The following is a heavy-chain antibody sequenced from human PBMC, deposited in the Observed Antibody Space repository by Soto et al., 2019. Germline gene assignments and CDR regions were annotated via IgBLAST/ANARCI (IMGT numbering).Heavy chain of an antibody. Sequence: SVKVSCKASGGTFSSYAISWVRQAPGQGLEWMGGIIPIFGTANYAQKFQGRVTITADKSTSTAYMELSSLRSEDTAVYYCAREADIVVVTAISSGGWFDPWGQGTLVTVS. CDR1: GGTFSSYA. CDR2: IIPIFGTA. CDR3: AREADIVVVTAISSGGWFDP. J-gene: IGHJ5*02. V-gene: IGHV1-69*06. D-gene: IGHD2-21*02.